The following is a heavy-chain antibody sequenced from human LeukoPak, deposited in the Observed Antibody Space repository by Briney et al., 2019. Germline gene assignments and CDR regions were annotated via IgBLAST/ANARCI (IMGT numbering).Heavy chain of an antibody. CDR3: ARNRRGIVVVIYDYYFDY. V-gene: IGHV1-18*01. CDR1: GYTFTSYG. Sequence: ASVKVSCKASGYTFTSYGISWVRQAPGQGLEWMGWISAYNGNTNYAQKLQGRVTMTTDTSTSTAYMELRSLRSDDTAVYYCARNRRGIVVVIYDYYFDYWGQGTLVTVSS. D-gene: IGHD3-22*01. CDR2: ISAYNGNT. J-gene: IGHJ4*02.